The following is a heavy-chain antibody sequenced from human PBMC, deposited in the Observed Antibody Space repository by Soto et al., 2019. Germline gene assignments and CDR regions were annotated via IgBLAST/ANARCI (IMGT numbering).Heavy chain of an antibody. CDR3: ARDGAVAGDSNFDY. D-gene: IGHD6-19*01. CDR2: INAGNGNT. CDR1: GYTFTCYA. Sequence: GATVKVSCKASGYTFTCYAMHWVRQAPGQRLEWMGWINAGNGNTKYSQKFQGRVTISTDTSASTAYMELSSLRSEDTAVYYCARDGAVAGDSNFDYWGQGTLVTVSS. J-gene: IGHJ4*02. V-gene: IGHV1-3*01.